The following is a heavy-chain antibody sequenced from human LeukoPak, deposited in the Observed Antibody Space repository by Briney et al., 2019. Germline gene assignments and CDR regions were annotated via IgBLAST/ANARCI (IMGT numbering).Heavy chain of an antibody. CDR1: GFTFSTYN. CDR2: ITSSSSYI. V-gene: IGHV3-21*01. CDR3: ARGEAIAALDY. D-gene: IGHD6-13*01. Sequence: GGSLRLSCAASGFTFSTYNMNWVRQAPGKGLEWVSSITSSSSYIYYADSVKGRFTISRDNAKNSLYLQTNSLRAEDTAVYYCARGEAIAALDYWGQGTLVTVSS. J-gene: IGHJ4*02.